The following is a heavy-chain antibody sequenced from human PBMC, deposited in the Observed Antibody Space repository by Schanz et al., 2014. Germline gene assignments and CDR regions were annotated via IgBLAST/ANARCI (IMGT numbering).Heavy chain of an antibody. V-gene: IGHV3-23*01. Sequence: EVQLLESGGGLVQPGGSLRLSCTVSGFTVNNYAMNWVRQAPGRGLEWVSGITRQGTTYYADFVKGRFSISRDLSSNTLYLQMNSLRADDTAVYYCAKPKSQLPLFDYWGQGSLVTVSS. J-gene: IGHJ4*02. D-gene: IGHD2-21*01. CDR1: GFTVNNYA. CDR3: AKPKSQLPLFDY. CDR2: ITRQGTT.